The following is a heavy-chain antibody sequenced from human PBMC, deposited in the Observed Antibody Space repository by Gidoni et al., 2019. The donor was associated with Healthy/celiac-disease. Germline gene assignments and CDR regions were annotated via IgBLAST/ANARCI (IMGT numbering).Heavy chain of an antibody. CDR3: ATMRGQQSSPRRQVYYYYYMDV. J-gene: IGHJ6*03. D-gene: IGHD6-13*01. CDR2: FDPEDGET. Sequence: QVQLVQSGAEVKKPGASVTVSCKVSGYTLTELSMHWVRQAPGKGLEWMGGFDPEDGETIYAQKFQGRVTMTEDTSTDTAYMELSSLRSEDTAVYYCATMRGQQSSPRRQVYYYYYMDVWGKGTTVTVSS. V-gene: IGHV1-24*01. CDR1: GYTLTELS.